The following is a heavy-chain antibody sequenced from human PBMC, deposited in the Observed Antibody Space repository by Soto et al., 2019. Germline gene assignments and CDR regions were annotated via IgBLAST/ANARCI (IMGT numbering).Heavy chain of an antibody. V-gene: IGHV3-33*01. CDR3: ARDQGGSVVYLDV. CDR1: GFSFSLYG. CDR2: IRYDGSDK. J-gene: IGHJ4*02. D-gene: IGHD5-12*01. Sequence: QVNLVGSGGGVVPPGTSLRLSCAASGFSFSLYGMHWVRQAPGKGLEWVAFIRYDGSDKQCADTVKGRCAVSRDNLENTLALQIDNLSADDTATYYCARDQGGSVVYLDVWGQGTLGTVSS.